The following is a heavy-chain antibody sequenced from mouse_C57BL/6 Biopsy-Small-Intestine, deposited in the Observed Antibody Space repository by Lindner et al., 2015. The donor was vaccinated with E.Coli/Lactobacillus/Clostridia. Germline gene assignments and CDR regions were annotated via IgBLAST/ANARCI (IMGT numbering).Heavy chain of an antibody. CDR2: ISSGSSTI. J-gene: IGHJ4*01. D-gene: IGHD1-2*01. Sequence: VQLQESGGGLVKPGGSRKLSCAASGFTFSDYGMHWVRQAPEKGLEWVAYISSGSSTIYYADTVKGRFTISRDNAKNTLFLQMTSLRSEDTAMYYCARNYGLGYAMDYWSQGTSVTVSS. V-gene: IGHV5-17*01. CDR1: GFTFSDYG. CDR3: ARNYGLGYAMDY.